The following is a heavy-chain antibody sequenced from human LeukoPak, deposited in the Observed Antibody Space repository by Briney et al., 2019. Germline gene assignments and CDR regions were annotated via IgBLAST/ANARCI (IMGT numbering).Heavy chain of an antibody. D-gene: IGHD1-14*01. CDR1: GFTFSNAW. Sequence: PGGSLRLSCAASGFTFSNAWMSWVRQAPGKGLEWVGRIKSRTEGGTTDYAAPVKGRFTISRDDSKNTLYLQMNSLKTEDTAVYYCTTGIFDYWGQGTLVTVSS. CDR3: TTGIFDY. V-gene: IGHV3-15*01. CDR2: IKSRTEGGTT. J-gene: IGHJ4*02.